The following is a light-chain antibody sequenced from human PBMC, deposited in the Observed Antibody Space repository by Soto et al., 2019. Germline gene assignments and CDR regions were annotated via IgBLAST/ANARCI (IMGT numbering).Light chain of an antibody. CDR3: QQYNSYPWT. V-gene: IGKV1-5*03. CDR1: QSISSW. Sequence: QSPSTLSASVGDRVTITCRASQSISSWLAWYQQKPGKAPKLLIYKASSLESGVPSRFSGSGSGTEFTLTISSLQPDDFATYYCQQYNSYPWTFGQGTKVEIK. CDR2: KAS. J-gene: IGKJ1*01.